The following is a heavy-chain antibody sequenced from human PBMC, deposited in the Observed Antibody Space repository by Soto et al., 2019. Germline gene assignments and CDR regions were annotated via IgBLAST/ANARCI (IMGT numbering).Heavy chain of an antibody. CDR2: INAGNGNT. D-gene: IGHD2-21*02. J-gene: IGHJ4*02. CDR3: ARSIVVVTAPAY. V-gene: IGHV1-3*01. Sequence: GQRLEWMGWINAGNGNTKYSQKFQGRVTITRDTSASTAYMELSSLRSEDMAMYACARSIVVVTAPAYWGQGTLVTV.